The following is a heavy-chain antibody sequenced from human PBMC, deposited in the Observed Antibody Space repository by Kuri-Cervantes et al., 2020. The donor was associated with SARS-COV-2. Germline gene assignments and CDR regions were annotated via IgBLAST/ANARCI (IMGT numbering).Heavy chain of an antibody. V-gene: IGHV3-33*08. Sequence: GGSLRLSCASSGFTFSDYDMHWVRQAPGKGREWVAVIWYEGRNTYYTGSVKGRFTISRDNSKNMLYLEVNSLRAEDTAVYYCARNHSMDVWGTGTAVTVSS. CDR3: ARNHSMDV. CDR2: IWYEGRNT. J-gene: IGHJ6*03. CDR1: GFTFSDYD.